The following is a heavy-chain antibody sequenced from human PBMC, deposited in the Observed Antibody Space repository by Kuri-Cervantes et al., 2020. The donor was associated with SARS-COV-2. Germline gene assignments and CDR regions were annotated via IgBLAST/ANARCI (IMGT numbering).Heavy chain of an antibody. CDR1: GFTFGDYN. V-gene: IGHV3-21*01. Sequence: GESLKISCAASGFTFGDYNMNWVRQAPGKGLEWVSSISSSSSDINYSDSVKGRFTISRDNAKNSLYLQMNSLRAEDTAVYYCARDFPDYSNYPYYYYYMDVWGKGTTVTVSS. CDR2: ISSSSSDI. CDR3: ARDFPDYSNYPYYYYYMDV. J-gene: IGHJ6*03. D-gene: IGHD4-11*01.